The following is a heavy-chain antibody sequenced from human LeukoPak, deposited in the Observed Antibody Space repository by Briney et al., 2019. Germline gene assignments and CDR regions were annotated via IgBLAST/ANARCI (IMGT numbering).Heavy chain of an antibody. CDR1: GGSISSSNYY. CDR3: ARYDYVWGSYRRTVGQHDAFDI. Sequence: SETLSLTCTVSGGSISSSNYYWGWIRQPPGKGLEWIGYIYYSGSTDYNPSLKSRVTISVDTSKNQFSLKLSSVTAADTAVYYCARYDYVWGSYRRTVGQHDAFDIWGQGTMVTASS. V-gene: IGHV4-61*05. CDR2: IYYSGST. D-gene: IGHD3-16*01. J-gene: IGHJ3*02.